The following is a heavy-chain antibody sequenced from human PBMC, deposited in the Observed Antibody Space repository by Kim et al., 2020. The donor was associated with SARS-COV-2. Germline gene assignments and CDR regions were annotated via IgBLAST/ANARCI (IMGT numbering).Heavy chain of an antibody. J-gene: IGHJ2*01. Sequence: WGALRLSCATSGFSFSSYGMHWVRQAPGKGLEWVAGITFDGNKYYADYVKGRFTISRDNSKNTMYLQMNSRRDEDTATFYCAKNFQSQSRSVSYFDLWG. D-gene: IGHD3-3*01. CDR2: ITFDGNK. CDR3: AKNFQSQSRSVSYFDL. CDR1: GFSFSSYG. V-gene: IGHV3-30*18.